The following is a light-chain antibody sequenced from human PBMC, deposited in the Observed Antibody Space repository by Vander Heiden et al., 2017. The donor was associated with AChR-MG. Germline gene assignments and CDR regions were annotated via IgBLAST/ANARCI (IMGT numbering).Light chain of an antibody. J-gene: IGKJ4*01. CDR3: QQYKNWPPLT. Sequence: EIVMAQSPATLSVPPGERATLSCRASQSVSTDLAWYQQKPGQPPRLLIYDTSTRATGVSARFSGSGSGTEFTLTISSLQSEDFAVYYCQQYKNWPPLTFGGGTKVEIK. CDR2: DTS. V-gene: IGKV3-15*01. CDR1: QSVSTD.